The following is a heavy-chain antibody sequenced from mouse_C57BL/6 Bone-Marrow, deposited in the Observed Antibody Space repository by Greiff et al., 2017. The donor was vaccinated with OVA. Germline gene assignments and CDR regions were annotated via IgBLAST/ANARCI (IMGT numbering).Heavy chain of an antibody. D-gene: IGHD2-4*01. CDR2: IYPGSGNT. J-gene: IGHJ2*01. CDR1: GYTFTDYY. Sequence: VQLQQSGAELVRPGASVKLSCKASGYTFTDYYINWVKQRPGQGLEWIARIYPGSGNTYYNEKFKGKATLTAEKSSSTAYMQLSSLTSEDSAVYFCARDYSYDYRDYWGRGTALTVSA. V-gene: IGHV1-76*01. CDR3: ARDYSYDYRDY.